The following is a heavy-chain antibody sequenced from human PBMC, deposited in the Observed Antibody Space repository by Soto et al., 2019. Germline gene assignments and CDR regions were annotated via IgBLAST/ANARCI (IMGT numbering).Heavy chain of an antibody. V-gene: IGHV3-48*02. Sequence: GGSLRLSCAASGFTFTTYNMNWVRQAPGKGLEWVSYISSSSRTIYYADSVKGRFTISRDNAKNSMNLQMNSLRDEDTAVYYCARVAAHDAFDIWGQGTMVTVSS. J-gene: IGHJ3*02. CDR1: GFTFTTYN. D-gene: IGHD2-15*01. CDR2: ISSSSRTI. CDR3: ARVAAHDAFDI.